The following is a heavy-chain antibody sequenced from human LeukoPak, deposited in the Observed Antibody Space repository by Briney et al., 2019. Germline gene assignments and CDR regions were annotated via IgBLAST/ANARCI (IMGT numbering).Heavy chain of an antibody. CDR1: GFTFSSYW. CDR3: ASAFYETPYGMDV. J-gene: IGHJ6*02. D-gene: IGHD3-16*01. CDR2: IKQDGSEK. Sequence: GGSLRLSCAASGFTFSSYWMSWVRQAPGKGLEWVANIKQDGSEKYYVDSVKGRFTISRDNAKNPLYLQMNSLRAEDTAVYYCASAFYETPYGMDVWGQGTTVTVSS. V-gene: IGHV3-7*01.